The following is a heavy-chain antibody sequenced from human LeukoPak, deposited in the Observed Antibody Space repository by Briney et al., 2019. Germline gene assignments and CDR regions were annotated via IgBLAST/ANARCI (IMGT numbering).Heavy chain of an antibody. CDR3: ARHPGITAAGTGFDI. Sequence: SETLSLTCTVAGGSISTYYWGWIRQPPGKGLEWIGSIYYSGRTYYNPSLKSRLTISVDTSKNQFSLKLSSVTAADTAVYYCARHPGITAAGTGFDIWGQGTMVTVSS. D-gene: IGHD6-13*01. V-gene: IGHV4-39*01. J-gene: IGHJ3*02. CDR2: IYYSGRT. CDR1: GGSISTYY.